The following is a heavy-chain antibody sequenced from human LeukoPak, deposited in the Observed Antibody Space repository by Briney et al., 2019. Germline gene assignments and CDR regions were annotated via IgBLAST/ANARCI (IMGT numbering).Heavy chain of an antibody. Sequence: GGSLRLSCAASGFTFSNYNMNWVRQAPGKGLEWVSSITSSSTYIYYADSVKGRFNISRDNAKNSLYLQMNSLRAEDTAVYYCARDRGGAYDFWSGYYTGYFDYWGQGTLVPVSS. CDR2: ITSSSTYI. V-gene: IGHV3-21*01. J-gene: IGHJ4*02. D-gene: IGHD3-3*01. CDR3: ARDRGGAYDFWSGYYTGYFDY. CDR1: GFTFSNYN.